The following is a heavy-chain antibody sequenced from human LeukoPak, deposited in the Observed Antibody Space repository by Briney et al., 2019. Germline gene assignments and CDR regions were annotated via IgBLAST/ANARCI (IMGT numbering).Heavy chain of an antibody. CDR1: GFTFSSYW. J-gene: IGHJ6*02. D-gene: IGHD6-19*01. CDR3: ASGMDSSCWNYYYGMDV. Sequence: GGSLRLSCAPSGFTFSSYWMHWVRQAPGKGLVWVSRINSDGSSTSYADSVKGRFTISRDNAKNTLYPQMNSLRAEDTAVYYCASGMDSSCWNYYYGMDVWGQGTTVTVSS. V-gene: IGHV3-74*01. CDR2: INSDGSST.